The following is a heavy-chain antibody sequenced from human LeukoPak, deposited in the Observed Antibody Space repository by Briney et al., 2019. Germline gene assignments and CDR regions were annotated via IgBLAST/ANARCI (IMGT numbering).Heavy chain of an antibody. V-gene: IGHV4-59*01. CDR3: ARGGLRTGSHGFDY. D-gene: IGHD1-1*01. CDR2: IYYSGST. Sequence: SETLSLTCTVSGGSISSYYWSWIRQPPGKGLEWIGYIYYSGSTNYNPSLKSRVTISVDTSKNQFSLKLSSVTAADTAVYYCARGGLRTGSHGFDYWGQGTLVTVSS. J-gene: IGHJ4*02. CDR1: GGSISSYY.